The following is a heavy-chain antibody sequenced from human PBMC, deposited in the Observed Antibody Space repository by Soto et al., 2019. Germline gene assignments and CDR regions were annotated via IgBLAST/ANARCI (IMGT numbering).Heavy chain of an antibody. D-gene: IGHD1-26*01. Sequence: SETLSLTCTVSGGSISSYYWSWIRQPPGKGLEWIGYIYYSGSTNYNPSLKSRVTISVDTSKNQFSLKLSSVTAADTAVYYCARALVGATMVYYYYGMDVWGQGTTVTVSS. V-gene: IGHV4-59*01. CDR2: IYYSGST. J-gene: IGHJ6*02. CDR3: ARALVGATMVYYYYGMDV. CDR1: GGSISSYY.